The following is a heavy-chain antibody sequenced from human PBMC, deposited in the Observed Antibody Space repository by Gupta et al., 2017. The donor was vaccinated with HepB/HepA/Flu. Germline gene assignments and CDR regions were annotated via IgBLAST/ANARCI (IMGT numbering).Heavy chain of an antibody. CDR3: ARRPRIAATGTIYFDY. V-gene: IGHV4-39*01. D-gene: IGHD6-13*01. J-gene: IGHJ4*02. Sequence: QVQLQESGPGLVKPSETLSLTCSVSGGSISSSSHNWDWIRQPPGKGLEWIGSIYYSGSTYYNPSLKRRVTISVDTSKNQFSLKLSSVTAADTAVYYCARRPRIAATGTIYFDYWGQGTLVTGSS. CDR2: IYYSGST. CDR1: GGSISSSSHN.